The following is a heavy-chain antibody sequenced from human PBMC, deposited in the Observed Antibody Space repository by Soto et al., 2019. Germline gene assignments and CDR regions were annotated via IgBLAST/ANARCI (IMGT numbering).Heavy chain of an antibody. Sequence: HLAQSGPEVKRPGASVKISCKASGFIFTDWFMHWVRQAPGQGPEWMGIINTSGGSSIYSQKFQDRVTMTRDTSTSTLYAELSSLTSADTAVYYCAKEGAIPGEVDAWGQGTLVTVSS. CDR2: INTSGGSS. CDR3: AKEGAIPGEVDA. J-gene: IGHJ1*01. V-gene: IGHV1-46*01. D-gene: IGHD2-21*01. CDR1: GFIFTDWF.